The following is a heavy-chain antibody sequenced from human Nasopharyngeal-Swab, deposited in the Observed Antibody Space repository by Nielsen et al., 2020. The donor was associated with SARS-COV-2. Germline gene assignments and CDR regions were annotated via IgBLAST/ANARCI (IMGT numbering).Heavy chain of an antibody. Sequence: GGSLRLSCAAPGFTFSSYAMSWVRQAPGKGLEWVSAISGSGGSTYYADSVKGRFTISRDNSKNTLYLQMNSLRAEDTAVYYCAKEAYGGNSGESAFDIWGQGTMVTVSS. D-gene: IGHD4-23*01. CDR1: GFTFSSYA. J-gene: IGHJ3*02. V-gene: IGHV3-23*01. CDR3: AKEAYGGNSGESAFDI. CDR2: ISGSGGST.